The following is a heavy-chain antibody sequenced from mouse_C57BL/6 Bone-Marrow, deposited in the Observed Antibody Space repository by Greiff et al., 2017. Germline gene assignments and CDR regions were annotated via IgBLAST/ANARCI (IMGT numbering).Heavy chain of an antibody. CDR1: GFTFSSYA. J-gene: IGHJ3*01. CDR3: TRDRELLTWFAY. Sequence: DVMLVESGEGLVKPGGSLKLSCAASGFTFSSYAMSWVRQTPEKRLEWVAYISSGGDYIYYADTVKGRFTISRDNARNTLYLQMSSLKSEDTAMYYCTRDRELLTWFAYWGQGTLVTVSA. V-gene: IGHV5-9-1*02. D-gene: IGHD2-12*01. CDR2: ISSGGDYI.